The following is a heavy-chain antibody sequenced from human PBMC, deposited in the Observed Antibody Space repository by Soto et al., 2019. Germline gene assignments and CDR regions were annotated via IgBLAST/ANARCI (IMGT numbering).Heavy chain of an antibody. CDR1: GFSFGSYA. CDR3: ARDPPATRHGMDV. J-gene: IGHJ6*02. CDR2: ISGSDGKT. V-gene: IGHV3-23*01. Sequence: GGSLRLSCAASGFSFGSYALSWVRQAPGKGLEWVSTISGSDGKTFYADSVKGRLSISRDTSQSTLYLQMNSLRADDTAMYYCARDPPATRHGMDVWGQGTTVTVSS.